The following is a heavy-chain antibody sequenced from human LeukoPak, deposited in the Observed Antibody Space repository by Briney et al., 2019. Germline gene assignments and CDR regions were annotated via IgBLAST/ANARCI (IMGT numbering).Heavy chain of an antibody. J-gene: IGHJ1*01. CDR1: GGSISSGGYS. CDR3: ARESTMVRGGID. D-gene: IGHD3-10*01. CDR2: IYHSGST. Sequence: SQTLSLTCAVSGGSISSGGYSWSWIRQPPGKGLEWIGYIYHSGSTYYNPSLKSQVTISVDRSKNQFSLKLSSVTAADTAVYYCARESTMVRGGIDWGQGTLVTVSS. V-gene: IGHV4-30-2*01.